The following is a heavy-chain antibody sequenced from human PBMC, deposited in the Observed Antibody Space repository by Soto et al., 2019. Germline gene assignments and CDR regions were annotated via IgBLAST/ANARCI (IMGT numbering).Heavy chain of an antibody. CDR3: ARCSSSSGDRLDP. D-gene: IGHD2-2*01. CDR2: IGGYNGIT. V-gene: IGHV1-18*01. J-gene: IGHJ5*02. CDR1: GYTFSNSD. Sequence: ASVKVSCKASGYTFSNSDISWVRQAPGQGLERMGWIGGYNGITNYARKLQGRVTMTTDTSTSTAYMELGSLTSDDTAVYYCARCSSSSGDRLDPWGQGTLVTVSS.